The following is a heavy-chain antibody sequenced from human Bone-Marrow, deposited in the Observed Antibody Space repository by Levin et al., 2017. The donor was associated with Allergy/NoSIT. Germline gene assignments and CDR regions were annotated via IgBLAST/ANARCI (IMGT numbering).Heavy chain of an antibody. D-gene: IGHD2-15*01. J-gene: IGHJ6*02. V-gene: IGHV3-30-3*01. CDR1: GFTFRSYA. Sequence: GESLKISCAASGFTFRSYAMHWVRQAPGKGLEWVAVISYDGSNKYYIDSVKGRFTISRDNSKNTVYLQMDSLRAEDTAVYYCARGGPIVVVLGATAGKDDYGMDGWGQGTTVTVSS. CDR2: ISYDGSNK. CDR3: ARGGPIVVVLGATAGKDDYGMDG.